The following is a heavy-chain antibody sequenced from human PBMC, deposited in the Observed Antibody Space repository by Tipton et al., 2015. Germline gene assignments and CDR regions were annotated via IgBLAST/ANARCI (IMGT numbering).Heavy chain of an antibody. J-gene: IGHJ4*02. CDR2: ISSGSSYI. D-gene: IGHD1-26*01. V-gene: IGHV3-21*01. CDR3: ARDGTFVGATTFDY. Sequence: WIRQPPGKGLQWVSSISSGSSYIYYADSLKGRFTISRDNAKNSLYLHISSLRVEDTAVYYCARDGTFVGATTFDYWGQGTPVTVSS.